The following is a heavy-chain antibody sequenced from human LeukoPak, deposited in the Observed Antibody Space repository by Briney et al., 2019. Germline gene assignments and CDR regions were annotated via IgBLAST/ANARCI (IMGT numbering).Heavy chain of an antibody. CDR3: ARASKDYYDSSGYIGY. CDR2: IYTSGST. D-gene: IGHD3-22*01. Sequence: SQTLSLTCTVSGGSISSGSYYWSWIRQPAGKGLEWIGRIYTSGSTNYNPSLKSRVTISVDTSKNQFSLKLSSMTAADTAVYYCARASKDYYDSSGYIGYWGQGTLVTVSS. J-gene: IGHJ4*02. CDR1: GGSISSGSYY. V-gene: IGHV4-61*02.